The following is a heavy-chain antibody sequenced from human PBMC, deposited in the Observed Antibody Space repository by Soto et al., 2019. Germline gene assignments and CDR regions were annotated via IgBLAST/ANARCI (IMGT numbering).Heavy chain of an antibody. CDR2: TSNSAPT. J-gene: IGHJ4*02. CDR1: SGSISSYH. Sequence: PSETLSLTCTVSSGSISSYHWSWIRQSPGKGLEWIGYTSNSAPTIYNPSLKSRVTISADTSKNQFSLRLSSVTAADTAVYFCARQFRDVYNAVEYWGQGALVTVSS. V-gene: IGHV4-59*08. CDR3: ARQFRDVYNAVEY. D-gene: IGHD1-1*01.